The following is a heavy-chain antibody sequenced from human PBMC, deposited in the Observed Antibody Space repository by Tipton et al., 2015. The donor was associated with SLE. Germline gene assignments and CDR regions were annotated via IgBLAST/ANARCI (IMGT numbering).Heavy chain of an antibody. V-gene: IGHV4-61*02. J-gene: IGHJ3*02. CDR3: ARELDTFDI. CDR1: GGSISSGGYS. CDR2: FYSGFT. Sequence: TLSLTCTVSGGSISSGGYSWNWIRQPAGKGLEWIGRFYSGFTTYYPSLNSRATMSVDTSKNQFSLKLISVTAADTAVYYCARELDTFDIWGQGTMVTVSS.